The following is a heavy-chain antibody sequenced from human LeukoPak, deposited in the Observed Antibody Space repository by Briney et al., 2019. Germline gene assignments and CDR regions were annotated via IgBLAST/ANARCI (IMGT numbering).Heavy chain of an antibody. D-gene: IGHD3-22*01. CDR3: AKRLGYYDSSEGYFDY. CDR2: ILYDGSNK. CDR1: GFTFSSYG. V-gene: IGHV3-30*18. J-gene: IGHJ4*02. Sequence: GRSLKLSCAASGFTFSSYGMHWVRQAPGKGLEWVAVILYDGSNKNYADSVKGRFTISRDISKNTLYLQINSLRAEDTAVYYCAKRLGYYDSSEGYFDYWGQGTLVTVSS.